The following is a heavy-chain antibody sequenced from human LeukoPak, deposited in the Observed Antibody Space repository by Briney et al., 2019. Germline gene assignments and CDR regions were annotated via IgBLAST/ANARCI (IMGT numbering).Heavy chain of an antibody. CDR1: GLTFDKYA. CDR2: ISWNSGLI. J-gene: IGHJ4*02. CDR3: AKVGILGLVTYYFDY. D-gene: IGHD3/OR15-3a*01. V-gene: IGHV3-9*01. Sequence: GGSLRLSCAASGLTFDKYAMHWVRQTPGKGLEWVSGISWNSGLIDYADSVKGRFTISRDNAKNSLYLQMNSLKPEDTAFYYGAKVGILGLVTYYFDYWGEGTLVTVSS.